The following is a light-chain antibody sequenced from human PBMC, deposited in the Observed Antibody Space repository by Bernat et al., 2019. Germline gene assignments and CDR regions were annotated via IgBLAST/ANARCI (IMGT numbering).Light chain of an antibody. V-gene: IGLV3-1*01. CDR1: KLGNKY. CDR2: QDT. Sequence: SYELTQPPSVSVSPGQTASITCSGDKLGNKYVCWYQQKPGQSPVLIIYQDTRRPSGIPERFSGSHSWNTATLTISGTQAMDEADYYCQAWDSSAAVFGGGTKLTGL. J-gene: IGLJ3*02. CDR3: QAWDSSAAV.